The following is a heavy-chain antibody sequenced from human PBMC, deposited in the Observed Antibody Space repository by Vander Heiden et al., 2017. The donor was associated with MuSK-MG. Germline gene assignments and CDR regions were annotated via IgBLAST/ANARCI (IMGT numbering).Heavy chain of an antibody. V-gene: IGHV1-18*01. CDR2: ISAYNGNT. Sequence: QVQLVQSGAEVKKPGASVKVSCKASGYTFTSYGISWLRQAPGQGLEWMGWISAYNGNTNYAQKLQGRVTMTTDTSTSTAYMELRSLRSDDTAVYYCARDPSWFGELLFPNYYYYYGMDVWGQGTTVTVSS. CDR1: GYTFTSYG. CDR3: ARDPSWFGELLFPNYYYYYGMDV. J-gene: IGHJ6*02. D-gene: IGHD3-10*01.